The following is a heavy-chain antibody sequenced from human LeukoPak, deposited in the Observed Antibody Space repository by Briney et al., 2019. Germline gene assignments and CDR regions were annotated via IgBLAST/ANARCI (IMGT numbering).Heavy chain of an antibody. D-gene: IGHD5-24*01. CDR3: ARTVEGHFDF. J-gene: IGHJ4*02. CDR1: AFTFKTYT. Sequence: GGSLRLSCVASAFTFKTYTLNWVCQTPGKGLEWVSYISTAGNLINYADSVRGRFTISRDNAKNSLYLYMSSLTPEDTAVYYCARTVEGHFDFRGQGTLVTVSS. CDR2: ISTAGNLI. V-gene: IGHV3-21*01.